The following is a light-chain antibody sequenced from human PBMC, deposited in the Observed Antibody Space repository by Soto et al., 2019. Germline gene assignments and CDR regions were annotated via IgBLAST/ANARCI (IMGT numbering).Light chain of an antibody. V-gene: IGKV3-20*01. CDR2: GAS. CDR3: QQYGSSPTT. Sequence: EIVLTQSPGTLSMSPGERATLSCRASHIVTSNYLAWYQQKPGQAPRLLFFGASIRATGIPDRFSGSGSGTDFTLTISRLEPEDFAVYHCQQYGSSPTTFGQGTKVDIK. CDR1: HIVTSNY. J-gene: IGKJ1*01.